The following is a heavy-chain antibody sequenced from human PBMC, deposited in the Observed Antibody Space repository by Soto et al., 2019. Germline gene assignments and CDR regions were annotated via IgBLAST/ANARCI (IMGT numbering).Heavy chain of an antibody. J-gene: IGHJ4*02. D-gene: IGHD7-27*01. CDR2: ISCDGTNK. CDR3: ARDPKTSGGQHWAFNYFDS. Sequence: PVGSLRLSCAASGFSFSISPMHWVRQAPCKGPEWVALISCDGTNKFYADSVKGRFTISRDNSKSTLYLQVDSLRPEAAAVYYCARDPKTSGGQHWAFNYFDSWGQGTLVTVSS. CDR1: GFSFSISP. V-gene: IGHV3-30-3*01.